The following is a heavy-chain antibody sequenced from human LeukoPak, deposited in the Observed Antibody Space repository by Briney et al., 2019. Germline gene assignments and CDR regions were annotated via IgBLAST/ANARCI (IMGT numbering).Heavy chain of an antibody. Sequence: ASVKVSCKVSGYTLTELSMHWVRQAPGKGLEWMGGFDPEDGETIYAQKFQGRVTMTEDTSTDTAYMELSSLRSEDTAVYYCATVGRYDFWSGYPFDYWGQGTLVTVSS. CDR2: FDPEDGET. J-gene: IGHJ4*02. CDR1: GYTLTELS. CDR3: ATVGRYDFWSGYPFDY. V-gene: IGHV1-24*01. D-gene: IGHD3-3*01.